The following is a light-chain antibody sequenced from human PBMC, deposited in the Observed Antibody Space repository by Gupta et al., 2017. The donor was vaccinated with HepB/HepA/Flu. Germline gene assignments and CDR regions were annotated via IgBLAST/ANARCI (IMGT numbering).Light chain of an antibody. CDR1: QSLLHSNGYNY. J-gene: IGKJ3*01. Sequence: DVVMTQSPLSLPVTPGEPASISCRPSQSLLHSNGYNYLDWYLQKPGQSPQLLIYLGSNWASGVPDRFSGSGSGTDFTLKISRVEAEDVGVYYCRQVLQTLITFGPGTKVDIK. CDR2: LGS. CDR3: RQVLQTLIT. V-gene: IGKV2-28*01.